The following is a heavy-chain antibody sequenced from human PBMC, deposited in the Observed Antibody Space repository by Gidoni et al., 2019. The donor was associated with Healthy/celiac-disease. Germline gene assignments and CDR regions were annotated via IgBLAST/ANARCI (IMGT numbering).Heavy chain of an antibody. Sequence: EVQLVESGGGLVQPGRSLRLSCAASGSTLDDYAMHWVRQAPGKGLEWVSGISWNSGSIGYADSVKGRFTISRDNAKNSLYLQMNSLRAEDTALYYCAKDIAARPEYYFDYWGQGTLVTVSS. V-gene: IGHV3-9*01. CDR2: ISWNSGSI. CDR1: GSTLDDYA. D-gene: IGHD3-10*01. CDR3: AKDIAARPEYYFDY. J-gene: IGHJ4*02.